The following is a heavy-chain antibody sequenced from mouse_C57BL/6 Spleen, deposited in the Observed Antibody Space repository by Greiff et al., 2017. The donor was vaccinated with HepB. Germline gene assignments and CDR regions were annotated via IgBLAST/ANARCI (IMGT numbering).Heavy chain of an antibody. CDR3: ARTARIKY. V-gene: IGHV3-2*02. Sequence: EVQLVESGPGLVKPSQSLSLTCTVTGYSITSGYGWNWIRQFPGNKLEWMGYISYSGSTNYNPSLKSRISITRDIAKNQFFLQLNSVTTEDTATYYCARTARIKYWGQGTTLTVSS. J-gene: IGHJ2*01. D-gene: IGHD1-2*01. CDR2: ISYSGST. CDR1: GYSITSGYG.